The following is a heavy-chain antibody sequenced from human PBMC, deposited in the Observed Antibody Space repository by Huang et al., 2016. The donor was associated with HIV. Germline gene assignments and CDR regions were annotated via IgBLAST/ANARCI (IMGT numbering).Heavy chain of an antibody. CDR1: GHTFNNYY. V-gene: IGHV1-46*02. D-gene: IGHD3-22*01. Sequence: QVQLVQSGAEVKKPGASVKGSCKASGHTFNNYYMHWVRQAPGKGLEWMGGIHAGGDSTTFPPRLQGRVSMTRDKSTSTVYMEVTSLRSDDTALYYCALLYDSSSVDYWGQGTLVTVSS. CDR3: ALLYDSSSVDY. CDR2: IHAGGDST. J-gene: IGHJ4*02.